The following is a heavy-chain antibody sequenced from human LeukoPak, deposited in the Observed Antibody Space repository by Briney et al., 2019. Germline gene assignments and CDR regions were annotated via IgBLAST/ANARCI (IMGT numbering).Heavy chain of an antibody. Sequence: GGSLRLSCAASGFTFSSYAMSWVRQAPGKGLEWVSAISGSGGSTYYADSGKGRFTISRDSSKNATYLEMDSMRVEDTAIYYCTRDHYPGIARGGACNFWGQGTMVTVSS. J-gene: IGHJ3*01. V-gene: IGHV3-23*01. CDR3: TRDHYPGIARGGACNF. CDR2: ISGSGGST. CDR1: GFTFSSYA. D-gene: IGHD2/OR15-2a*01.